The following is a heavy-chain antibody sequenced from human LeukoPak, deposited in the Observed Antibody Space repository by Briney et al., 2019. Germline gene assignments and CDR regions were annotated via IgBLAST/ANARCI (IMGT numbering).Heavy chain of an antibody. CDR3: ARQGGGDRKFDY. V-gene: IGHV4-59*01. J-gene: IGHJ4*02. Sequence: PSETLSLTCTVSGGSISSYYWSWIRQPPGKGLEWIGYIYYSGSTNYNPSLKSRVTISVDTSKNQFSLKLSSVTAADTAVYYCARQGGGDRKFDYWGQGTLVTVSS. CDR1: GGSISSYY. D-gene: IGHD2-21*02. CDR2: IYYSGST.